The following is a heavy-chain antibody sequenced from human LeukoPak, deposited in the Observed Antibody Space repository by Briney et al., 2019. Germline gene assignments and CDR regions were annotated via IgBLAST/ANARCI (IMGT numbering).Heavy chain of an antibody. Sequence: QAGGSLRLSCAASGFTFTGYGMHWVRQAPGKGLEWVAVISDDGDNKYYVDSVKGRFTISRDNSKNTLYLQMNSLRAEDTAVYYCGRDYWGSPDYWGQGTLATVSS. J-gene: IGHJ4*02. D-gene: IGHD3-10*01. V-gene: IGHV3-30*03. CDR2: ISDDGDNK. CDR3: GRDYWGSPDY. CDR1: GFTFTGYG.